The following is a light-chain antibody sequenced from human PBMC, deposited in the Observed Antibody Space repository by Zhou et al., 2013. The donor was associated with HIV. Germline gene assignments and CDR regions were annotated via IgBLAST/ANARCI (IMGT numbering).Light chain of an antibody. J-gene: IGKJ2*01. CDR3: QQTDSFPPT. Sequence: DIQMTQSPSSVSASVGDRVTITCRASQGISRWLVWYQQRPGKAPKLLIYAASNLQSGVPSRFSGSGSGTDFTLTISSLQPQDFATYYCQQTDSFPPTFGQGTKLEIK. CDR2: AAS. CDR1: QGISRW. V-gene: IGKV1-12*01.